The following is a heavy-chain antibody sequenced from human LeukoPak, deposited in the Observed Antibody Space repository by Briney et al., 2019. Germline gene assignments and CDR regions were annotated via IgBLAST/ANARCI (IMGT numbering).Heavy chain of an antibody. CDR2: INPNSGGT. J-gene: IGHJ3*02. D-gene: IGHD2-15*01. CDR3: ARDHCSGGSCYPGAGNDAFDI. CDR1: GYTFTGYY. V-gene: IGHV1-2*02. Sequence: GASVKVSCKASGYTFTGYYMHWVRQAPGQGLEWMGWINPNSGGTNYAQKFQGRVTMTRDTSISTAYMELSRLRSDDTAVYYCARDHCSGGSCYPGAGNDAFDIWGQGTMVTVSS.